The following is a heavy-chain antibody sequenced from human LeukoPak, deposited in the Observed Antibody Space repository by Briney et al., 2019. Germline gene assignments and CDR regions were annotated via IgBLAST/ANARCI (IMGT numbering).Heavy chain of an antibody. CDR2: INHSGST. CDR1: GGSFSSYY. CDR3: ARGVAAAGR. J-gene: IGHJ4*02. Sequence: SETLSLTCAVYGGSFSSYYWSWIRQPPGKGLEWIGEINHSGSTNYNPSLKSRVTISLDTSKNQFSLKLSSVTAADTAVYYCARGVAAAGRWGQGTLVTVSS. V-gene: IGHV4-34*01. D-gene: IGHD6-13*01.